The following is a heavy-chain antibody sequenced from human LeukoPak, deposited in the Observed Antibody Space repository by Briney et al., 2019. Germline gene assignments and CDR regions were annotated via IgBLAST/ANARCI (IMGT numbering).Heavy chain of an antibody. CDR3: ARGQTVLLWFGELLMYNWFDP. J-gene: IGHJ5*02. CDR1: GGSFSGYC. D-gene: IGHD3-10*01. CDR2: INHSGST. V-gene: IGHV4-34*01. Sequence: SETLSLTCAVYGGSFSGYCWSWIRQPPGKGLEWIGEINHSGSTNYNPSLKSRVTISVDTSKNQFSLKLSSVTAADTAVYYCARGQTVLLWFGELLMYNWFDPWGQGTLVTVSS.